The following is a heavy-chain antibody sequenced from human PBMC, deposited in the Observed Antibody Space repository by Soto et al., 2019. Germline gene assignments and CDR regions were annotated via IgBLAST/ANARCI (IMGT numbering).Heavy chain of an antibody. CDR1: GYNFTSYW. CDR2: IDPSDSYT. Sequence: PGESLKISCKGSGYNFTSYWISWVRQMPGKGLEWIGRIDPSDSYTDYSPSFQGHVTISADKSISTAYLQWSSLRASDTAMYYCARPLRSFDTAQGAFDIWGQGTMVTVSS. CDR3: ARPLRSFDTAQGAFDI. D-gene: IGHD3-9*01. J-gene: IGHJ3*02. V-gene: IGHV5-10-1*01.